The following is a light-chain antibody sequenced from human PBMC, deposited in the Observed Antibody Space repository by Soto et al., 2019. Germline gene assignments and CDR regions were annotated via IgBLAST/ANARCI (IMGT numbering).Light chain of an antibody. CDR2: DAS. J-gene: IGKJ1*01. Sequence: EVVLPQTPGTLSLSPGERATLSCRASQSVSSSYLAWYQQKPGQAPRLLIYDASNRATGIPARFSGSGSGTDFTLTISSLEPEDFAVYYCQQRSNWPPTFGQGTKVDIK. CDR3: QQRSNWPPT. V-gene: IGKV3-11*01. CDR1: QSVSSSY.